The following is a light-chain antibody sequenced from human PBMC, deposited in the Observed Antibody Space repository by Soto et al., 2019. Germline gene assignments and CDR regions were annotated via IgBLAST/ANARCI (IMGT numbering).Light chain of an antibody. CDR2: TAS. CDR3: QQTYSTLNS. CDR1: QNIRTY. V-gene: IGKV1-39*01. Sequence: LQVTQSPSSLSASVRDRVTITCRASQNIRTYLNWYQQRPGKPPKLLIHTASTLQSGVPSRFSGSGSGTDFTLTISSLQPEDFATYYCQQTYSTLNSFGQGTKLEIK. J-gene: IGKJ2*03.